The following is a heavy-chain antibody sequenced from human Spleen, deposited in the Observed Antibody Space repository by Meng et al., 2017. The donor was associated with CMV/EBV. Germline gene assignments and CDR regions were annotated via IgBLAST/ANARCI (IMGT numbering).Heavy chain of an antibody. CDR3: ARGDGDYGSYY. Sequence: QGQLQESGPGLVKPSQTLSLTCTVSGGSISSSSYYWGWIRQPPGKGLEWIGEINHSGSTNYNPSLKSRVTISVDTSKNQFSLKLSSVTAADTAVYYCARGDGDYGSYYWGQGTLVTVSS. J-gene: IGHJ4*02. CDR1: GGSISSSSYY. CDR2: INHSGST. D-gene: IGHD4-17*01. V-gene: IGHV4-39*07.